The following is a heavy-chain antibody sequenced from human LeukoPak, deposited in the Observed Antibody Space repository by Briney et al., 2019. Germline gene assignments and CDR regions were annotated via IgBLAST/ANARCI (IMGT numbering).Heavy chain of an antibody. Sequence: GGSLRPSCAASGFTFSSYGMHWVRQAPGKGLEWVAFIRYDGSNKYYADSVKGRFTISRDNSKNTLYLQMNSLRAEDTAVYYCAKVVRWRYFDWTPPDYWGQGTLVTVSS. CDR3: AKVVRWRYFDWTPPDY. V-gene: IGHV3-30*02. J-gene: IGHJ4*02. CDR2: IRYDGSNK. D-gene: IGHD3-9*01. CDR1: GFTFSSYG.